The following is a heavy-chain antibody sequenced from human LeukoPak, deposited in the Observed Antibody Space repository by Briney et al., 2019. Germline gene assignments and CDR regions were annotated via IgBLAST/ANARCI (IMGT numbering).Heavy chain of an antibody. Sequence: ASVKVSCKASGYTFTGYHMHWVRQAPGQGLEWMGWINPNSGGTNYAQKFQGRVTMTRDTSISTAYMELSRLRSDDTAVYYCAREEVPAAIPVFGYWGQGTLVTVSS. V-gene: IGHV1-2*02. J-gene: IGHJ4*02. D-gene: IGHD2-2*02. CDR1: GYTFTGYH. CDR3: AREEVPAAIPVFGY. CDR2: INPNSGGT.